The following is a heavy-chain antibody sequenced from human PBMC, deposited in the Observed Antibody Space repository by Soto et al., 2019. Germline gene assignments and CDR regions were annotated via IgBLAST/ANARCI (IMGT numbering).Heavy chain of an antibody. Sequence: GGSLRISCVASEFTFSSYWLHWVRQVPGKGLVWVSRLNEDGSFTSYADSVKGRFTIFRDNAKKTLYLEMNSLRAEDSAVYYCGRDLSGRADVWGQGSTVNVSS. J-gene: IGHJ6*02. CDR1: EFTFSSYW. D-gene: IGHD3-10*01. V-gene: IGHV3-74*01. CDR3: GRDLSGRADV. CDR2: LNEDGSFT.